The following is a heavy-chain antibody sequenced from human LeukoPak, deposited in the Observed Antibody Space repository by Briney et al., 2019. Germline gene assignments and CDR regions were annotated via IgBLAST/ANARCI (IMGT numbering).Heavy chain of an antibody. CDR1: GGSISSYY. J-gene: IGHJ4*02. Sequence: KPSETLSLTCTVSGGSISSYYWGWIRQPPGKGLEWIGSIYYSGSTYYNPSLKSRVTISVDTSKNQFSLKLSSVTAADTAVYYCARDSYCGGDCYTFDYWGQGTLVTVSS. V-gene: IGHV4-39*07. D-gene: IGHD2-21*01. CDR3: ARDSYCGGDCYTFDY. CDR2: IYYSGST.